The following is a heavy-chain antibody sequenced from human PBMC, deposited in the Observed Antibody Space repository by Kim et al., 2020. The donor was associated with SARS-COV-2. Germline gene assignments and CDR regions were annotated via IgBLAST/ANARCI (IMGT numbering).Heavy chain of an antibody. D-gene: IGHD6-19*01. Sequence: GGSLRLSCAASGFTFSSYWMHWVRQAPGKGLVWVSRINSDGSSTSYADSVKGRFTISRDNAKNTLYLQMNSLRAEDTAVYYCAREGLPRYSSGWYPRHHYYYYGMDVWGQGTTVTVSS. CDR1: GFTFSSYW. CDR3: AREGLPRYSSGWYPRHHYYYYGMDV. J-gene: IGHJ6*02. CDR2: INSDGSST. V-gene: IGHV3-74*01.